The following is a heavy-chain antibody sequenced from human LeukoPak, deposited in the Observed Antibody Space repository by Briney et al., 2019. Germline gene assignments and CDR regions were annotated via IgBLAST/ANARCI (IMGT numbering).Heavy chain of an antibody. D-gene: IGHD3-10*01. CDR3: AKDVRYGSGFVYYGMDV. Sequence: GRSLRLSCAASGFTFSSYGMHWVRQAPGKGLEWVAVISYDGSNKYYADSVKGRFTISRDNSKNTLYLQMNSLRAEDTAVYYCAKDVRYGSGFVYYGMDVWCKGTTVTVSS. V-gene: IGHV3-30*18. CDR2: ISYDGSNK. J-gene: IGHJ6*04. CDR1: GFTFSSYG.